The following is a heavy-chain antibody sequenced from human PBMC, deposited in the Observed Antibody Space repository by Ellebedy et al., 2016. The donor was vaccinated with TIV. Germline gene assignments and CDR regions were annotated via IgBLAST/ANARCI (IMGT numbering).Heavy chain of an antibody. CDR1: GGSISSYY. D-gene: IGHD2-2*01. CDR3: ARGRYCSSTSCYGPVGFDY. J-gene: IGHJ4*02. Sequence: SETLSLTXTVSGGSISSYYWSWIRQPPGKGLEWIGYIYYSGSTNYNPSLKSRVTISVDTSKNQFSLKLSSVTAADTAVYYCARGRYCSSTSCYGPVGFDYWGQGTLVTVSS. CDR2: IYYSGST. V-gene: IGHV4-59*01.